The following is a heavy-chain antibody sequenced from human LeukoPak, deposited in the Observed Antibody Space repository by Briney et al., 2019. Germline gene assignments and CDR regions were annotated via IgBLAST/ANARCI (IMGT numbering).Heavy chain of an antibody. V-gene: IGHV4-38-2*02. Sequence: PSETLSLTCTVSGYSISSGYYWGWIRRPPGKGLEWIGSIYHSGSTYYNPSLKSRVTISVDTSKNQFSLKLSSVTAADTAVYYCARDSGTSGSGSPTGYWGQGTLVTVSS. CDR2: IYHSGST. J-gene: IGHJ4*02. CDR1: GYSISSGYY. D-gene: IGHD3-10*01. CDR3: ARDSGTSGSGSPTGY.